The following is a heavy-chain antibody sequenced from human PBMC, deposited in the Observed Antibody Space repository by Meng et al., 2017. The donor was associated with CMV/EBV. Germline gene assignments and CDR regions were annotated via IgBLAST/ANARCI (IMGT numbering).Heavy chain of an antibody. D-gene: IGHD2-2*03. J-gene: IGHJ4*02. Sequence: QVKCVHDGVEVSNPGASVKVSCKASGYSFIGHYIHWVRQAPGQGLEWMGRINPNSAGTNYVEKFQGRVTMTRDTSNNIVYMELTRLTSDDTAVYYCTRSWIDSFTPDFDYWGQGTLVTVSS. CDR1: GYSFIGHY. CDR2: INPNSAGT. CDR3: TRSWIDSFTPDFDY. V-gene: IGHV1-2*06.